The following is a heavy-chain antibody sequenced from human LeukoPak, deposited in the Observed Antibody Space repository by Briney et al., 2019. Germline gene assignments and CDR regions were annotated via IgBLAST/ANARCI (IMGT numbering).Heavy chain of an antibody. CDR1: GDSVSSNSAA. D-gene: IGHD6-13*01. Sequence: SQTLSLTCAISGDSVSSNSAAWNWIRQSPSRGLEWLGTTYYRSEWYFDYAVSVQSRITIKPDTSKNQFSLQLTSVTPEDTAVYYCARDGSSSSWYDYWGQGTLVTVSS. J-gene: IGHJ4*02. CDR2: TYYRSEWYF. V-gene: IGHV6-1*01. CDR3: ARDGSSSSWYDY.